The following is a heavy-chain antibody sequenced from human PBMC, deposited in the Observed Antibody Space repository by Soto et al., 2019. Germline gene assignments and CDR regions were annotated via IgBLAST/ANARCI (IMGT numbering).Heavy chain of an antibody. Sequence: SETRSLTCTVSGGSISSGGYYWSWIRQHPGKGLEWIGYIYYSGSTYYNPSLKSRVTISADTSKNQFSLKLSSVTAADTAVYYCARDERYCSGGSCYHNWFDPWGQGTLVTVSS. J-gene: IGHJ5*02. D-gene: IGHD2-15*01. CDR1: GGSISSGGYY. V-gene: IGHV4-31*03. CDR3: ARDERYCSGGSCYHNWFDP. CDR2: IYYSGST.